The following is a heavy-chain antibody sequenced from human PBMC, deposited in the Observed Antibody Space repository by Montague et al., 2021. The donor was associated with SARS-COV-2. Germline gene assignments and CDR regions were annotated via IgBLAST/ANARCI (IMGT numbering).Heavy chain of an antibody. J-gene: IGHJ6*02. CDR3: AHIRDFGYYDILTGYDSYYYYYGMDV. V-gene: IGHV2-5*02. D-gene: IGHD3-9*01. Sequence: PPLVKPTQTLTLACTFSGFSLSTSGVGVGWIRQPPGKALEWLALLYWDDAKRYSPSLKSRLPITKDTSKNQVVLTMTNMDPVDTATYYCAHIRDFGYYDILTGYDSYYYYYGMDVWGQGTTVTVSS. CDR2: LYWDDAK. CDR1: GFSLSTSGVG.